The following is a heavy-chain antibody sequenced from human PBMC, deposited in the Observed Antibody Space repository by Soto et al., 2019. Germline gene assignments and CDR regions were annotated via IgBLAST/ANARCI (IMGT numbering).Heavy chain of an antibody. CDR3: ARVRYDSSGSRYFDY. CDR2: IYYSGST. CDR1: GGSISSYY. J-gene: IGHJ4*02. Sequence: SETLSLTCTVSGGSISSYYWSWIRQPPGKGLEWIGYIYYSGSTNYNPSLKSRVTISVDTSKNQFSLKLSSVTAADTAVYYCARVRYDSSGSRYFDYWGQGTLVTVSS. V-gene: IGHV4-59*08. D-gene: IGHD3-22*01.